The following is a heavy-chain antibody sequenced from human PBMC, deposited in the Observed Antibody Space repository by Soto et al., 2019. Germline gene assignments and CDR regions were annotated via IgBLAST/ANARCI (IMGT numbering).Heavy chain of an antibody. D-gene: IGHD2-21*02. CDR3: ATIEPYCGGDCHFDY. J-gene: IGHJ4*02. CDR2: IIPIFGTA. Sequence: QVQLVQSGAEVKKPGSSVKVSCKASEGTFSSYAISWVRQATGQRLVWMGGIIPIFGTANYAQKFQGRVTITADQSRSTDCMELSSLRSEDTAVYYCATIEPYCGGDCHFDYRGQGTLVTVSS. CDR1: EGTFSSYA. V-gene: IGHV1-69*01.